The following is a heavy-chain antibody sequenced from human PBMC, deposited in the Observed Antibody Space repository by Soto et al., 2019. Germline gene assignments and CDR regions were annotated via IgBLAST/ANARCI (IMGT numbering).Heavy chain of an antibody. V-gene: IGHV1-24*01. D-gene: IGHD4-17*01. CDR1: GYTLTELS. CDR2: FDPEDGET. CDR3: ATTVTTIGGMDV. J-gene: IGHJ6*02. Sequence: QVQLVQSGAEVKKPGASVKVSCKVSGYTLTELSMHWVRQAPGKGLEWMGGFDPEDGETIYAQKFQSRVTMTEDTSTDTAYMELSSLRCEDAAVYYCATTVTTIGGMDVWVQGSTVTVSS.